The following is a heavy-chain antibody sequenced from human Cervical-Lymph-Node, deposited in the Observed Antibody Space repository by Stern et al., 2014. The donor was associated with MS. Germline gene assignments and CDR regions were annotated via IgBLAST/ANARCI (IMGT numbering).Heavy chain of an antibody. V-gene: IGHV1-46*01. Sequence: QLVQSGAEVKKPGASVKSSCKASGYTFTRYYIHWVRQAPGQGLEWMGVINPSGGSTTYAQNFQGRVTMTRDTSTSTVYMELSSLRSEDTAVYYCAKAISYYYGIDVWGQGTTVTVSS. CDR3: AKAISYYYGIDV. D-gene: IGHD2-21*01. CDR1: GYTFTRYY. CDR2: INPSGGST. J-gene: IGHJ6*02.